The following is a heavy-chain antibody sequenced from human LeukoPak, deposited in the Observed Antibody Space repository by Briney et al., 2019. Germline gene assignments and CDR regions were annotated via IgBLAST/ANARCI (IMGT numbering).Heavy chain of an antibody. J-gene: IGHJ5*02. Sequence: GGSLRLSCVASRFAFSQAWMSWVRQAPGKGLEWVGRIKSESDGGTTDYAAPVKGRFTISRDDSKNTLFLQMNSLQTEDTAVYYCATSGWFDHWGQGTLVTVSS. D-gene: IGHD1-26*01. CDR1: RFAFSQAW. V-gene: IGHV3-15*01. CDR3: ATSGWFDH. CDR2: IKSESDGGTT.